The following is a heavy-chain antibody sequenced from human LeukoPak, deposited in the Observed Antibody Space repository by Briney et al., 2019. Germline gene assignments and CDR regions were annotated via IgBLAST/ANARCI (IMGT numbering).Heavy chain of an antibody. CDR2: ISGSGGST. V-gene: IGHV3-23*01. J-gene: IGHJ5*02. CDR3: AKGLRGYSYGPYNWFDP. CDR1: GFTFSSYA. Sequence: GGSLRLSCAASGFTFSSYAMSWVRQAPGKGLEWVSAISGSGGSTYYADSVKGRFTISRDNSKNTLYLQMNSLRAEDTAVHYCAKGLRGYSYGPYNWFDPWGQGTLVTVSS. D-gene: IGHD5-18*01.